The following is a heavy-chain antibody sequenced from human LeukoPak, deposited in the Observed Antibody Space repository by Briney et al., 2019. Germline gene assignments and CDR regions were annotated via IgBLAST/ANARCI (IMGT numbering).Heavy chain of an antibody. CDR3: ARRSISSYYYGMDV. D-gene: IGHD2/OR15-2a*01. J-gene: IGHJ6*02. CDR1: GGSISSSSYY. Sequence: PSETLSLTCTVSGGSISSSSYYLGWIRQPPGKGLEWIGSIYYSGSTYYNPSLKSRVTISVDTSKNQFSLKLSSVTAADTAVYYCARRSISSYYYGMDVWGQGTTVTVSS. CDR2: IYYSGST. V-gene: IGHV4-39*01.